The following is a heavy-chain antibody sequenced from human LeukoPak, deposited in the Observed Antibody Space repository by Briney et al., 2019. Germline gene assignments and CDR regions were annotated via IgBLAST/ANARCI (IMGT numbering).Heavy chain of an antibody. CDR1: GGSISSYY. Sequence: SETHSLTCTVSGGSISSYYWSWIRQPPGKGLEWIGYIYYSGTTNYNPSLKSRVTILVDTSKNQFSLNLSSVTAADTAVYYCARRGIAAAGYDYWGQGTLVTVSS. J-gene: IGHJ4*02. CDR2: IYYSGTT. D-gene: IGHD6-13*01. V-gene: IGHV4-59*08. CDR3: ARRGIAAAGYDY.